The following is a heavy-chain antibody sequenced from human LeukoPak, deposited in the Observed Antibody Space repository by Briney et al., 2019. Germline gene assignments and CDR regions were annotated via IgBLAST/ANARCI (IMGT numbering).Heavy chain of an antibody. J-gene: IGHJ6*02. Sequence: GASVKVSSTASGGTFSIYAISWVRQAPGQGLEWMGGIIPIFGTANYAQKFQGRVTITADESTSTAYMELSSLRSEDTAVYYCARVLRYFDWLLYSPSYYYYGMDVWGQGTTVTVSS. D-gene: IGHD3-9*01. CDR1: GGTFSIYA. CDR2: IIPIFGTA. CDR3: ARVLRYFDWLLYSPSYYYYGMDV. V-gene: IGHV1-69*13.